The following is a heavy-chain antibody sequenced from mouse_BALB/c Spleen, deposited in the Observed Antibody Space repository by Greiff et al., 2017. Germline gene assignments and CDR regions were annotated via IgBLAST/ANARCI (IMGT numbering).Heavy chain of an antibody. Sequence: EVQLVESGGGLVQPGGSLRLSCATSGFTFTDYYMSWVRQPPGKALEWLGFIRNKANGYTTEYSASVKGRFTISRDNSQSILYLQMNTLRAEDSATYYCARVYGYDGYYAMDYWGQGTSVTVSS. CDR1: GFTFTDYY. J-gene: IGHJ4*01. V-gene: IGHV7-3*02. CDR2: IRNKANGYTT. D-gene: IGHD2-2*01. CDR3: ARVYGYDGYYAMDY.